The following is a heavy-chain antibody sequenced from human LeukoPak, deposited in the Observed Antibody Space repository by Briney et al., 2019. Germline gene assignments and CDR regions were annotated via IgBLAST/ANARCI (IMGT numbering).Heavy chain of an antibody. D-gene: IGHD4-17*01. V-gene: IGHV3-21*01. Sequence: PGGSLRLSCAASGFTFSSYSMNWVRQAPGKGLEWVSSISSSSSYIYYADSVKGRFTISRDNAKNSLYLQMNSLRAEDTAVYYCATLRHGDLYYFDYWGQGTLVTVSS. CDR2: ISSSSSYI. CDR3: ATLRHGDLYYFDY. J-gene: IGHJ4*02. CDR1: GFTFSSYS.